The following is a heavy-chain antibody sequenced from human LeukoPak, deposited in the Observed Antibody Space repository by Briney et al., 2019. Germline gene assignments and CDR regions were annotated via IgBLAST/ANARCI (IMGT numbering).Heavy chain of an antibody. J-gene: IGHJ4*02. Sequence: GGSLRLSCAASGFTVSSNYMSWVRQAPGKGLEWVSVIYSGGSTYYADSVKGRFTISRDNSKNTLYLQMNSLRAEDTAVYCCATNYYDSSGYYYGPDRVTTHFDYWGQGTLVTVSS. V-gene: IGHV3-66*01. CDR2: IYSGGST. D-gene: IGHD3-22*01. CDR3: ATNYYDSSGYYYGPDRVTTHFDY. CDR1: GFTVSSNY.